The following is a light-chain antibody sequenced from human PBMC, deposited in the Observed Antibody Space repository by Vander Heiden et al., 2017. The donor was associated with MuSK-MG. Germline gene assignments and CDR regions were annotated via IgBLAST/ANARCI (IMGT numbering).Light chain of an antibody. Sequence: QPALTQPASVSASPGPSITISCTGTSSDGGCYDYFYRYQPHPGTPPQLLIYDVSKRPSGVSNRFSGSKSGNTASLTISGRQAEEEADYYCSSYTSSSTLVFGGGTKLTVL. CDR1: SSDGGCYDY. J-gene: IGLJ3*02. CDR3: SSYTSSSTLV. V-gene: IGLV2-14*01. CDR2: DVS.